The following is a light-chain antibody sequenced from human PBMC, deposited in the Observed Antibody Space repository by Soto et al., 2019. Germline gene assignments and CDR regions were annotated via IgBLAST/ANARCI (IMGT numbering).Light chain of an antibody. CDR3: QQYGSSTWT. J-gene: IGKJ1*01. V-gene: IGKV3-20*01. Sequence: ESVLTQSPGTLSLSPGERATISCRASQSVSSSYLAWYQQKPGQAPRVLIYGASSRATGIPDRFSGSGSGTDFTLTIRRLEPEDFAVYYCQQYGSSTWTFGQGPKGAIK. CDR2: GAS. CDR1: QSVSSSY.